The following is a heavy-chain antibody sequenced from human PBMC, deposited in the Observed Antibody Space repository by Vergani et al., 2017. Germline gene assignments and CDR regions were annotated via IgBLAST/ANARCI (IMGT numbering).Heavy chain of an antibody. CDR1: GFTFSSYS. V-gene: IGHV3-33*06. D-gene: IGHD3-16*01. CDR3: AKDNGSWGLWFDP. Sequence: QVQLVESGGGLVKPGGSLRLSCAASGFTFSSYSMNWVRQAPGKGLEWVAVIWYDGSNKYYADSVKGRFTISRDNSKNTLYLQMNSLRAEDTAVYYCAKDNGSWGLWFDPWAQGTLVTVSS. J-gene: IGHJ5*02. CDR2: IWYDGSNK.